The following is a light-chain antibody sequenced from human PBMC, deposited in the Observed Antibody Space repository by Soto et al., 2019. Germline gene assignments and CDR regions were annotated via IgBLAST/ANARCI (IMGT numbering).Light chain of an antibody. Sequence: QSALTQPPSASGSPGQSVTISCAGTSSDVGGYNYVSWYQQHPGKAPKLVIYEVTKRPSGVPDRFSGSKSGNTASLTVSGLQAEDEADYCCSSYAGSNVHYVFGTGTKLTVL. CDR2: EVT. J-gene: IGLJ1*01. CDR1: SSDVGGYNY. CDR3: SSYAGSNVHYV. V-gene: IGLV2-8*01.